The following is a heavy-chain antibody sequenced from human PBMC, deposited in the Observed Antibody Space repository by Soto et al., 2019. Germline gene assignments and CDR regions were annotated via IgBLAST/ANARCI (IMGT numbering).Heavy chain of an antibody. CDR2: INPHNGNT. V-gene: IGHV1-3*01. J-gene: IGHJ5*02. CDR1: GCTFTRYT. D-gene: IGHD3-3*01. CDR3: ESGIGMGQIDP. Sequence: ASVKVSCKASGCTFTRYTMNWVRQAPGQRLEWMGWINPHNGNTKSSQKFQERVIITRETAASTAYMDLSSLRSVYTAVYYFESGIGMGQIDPWGQGTQVTVSS.